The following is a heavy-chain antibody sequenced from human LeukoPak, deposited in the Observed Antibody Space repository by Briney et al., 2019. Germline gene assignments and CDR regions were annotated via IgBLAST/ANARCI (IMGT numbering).Heavy chain of an antibody. CDR1: GFTFSSYS. J-gene: IGHJ4*02. Sequence: PGGSLRLSCAASGFTFSSYSMNWVRQAPGKGLEWVSSISSSSSYIYYADSVKGRFTISRDNSKNTLYLQMNSLRAEDTAVYYCARDLARAARPDYWGQGTLVTVSS. CDR2: ISSSSSYI. CDR3: ARDLARAARPDY. D-gene: IGHD6-6*01. V-gene: IGHV3-21*01.